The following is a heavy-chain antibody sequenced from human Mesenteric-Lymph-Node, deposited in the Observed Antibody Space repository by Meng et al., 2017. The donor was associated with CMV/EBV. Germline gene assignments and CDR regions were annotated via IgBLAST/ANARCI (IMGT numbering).Heavy chain of an antibody. Sequence: ASVKVSCKASGYTFTSYYMHWVRQAPGQGLEWMGIINPSGGSTSYAQKFQGRVTMTRDTSTSTVYMELSSLRSEDTAVYYCARGYCSSTSCFLTQYYYYGMDVWGQGTTVTVSS. V-gene: IGHV1-46*01. D-gene: IGHD2-2*01. CDR2: INPSGGST. CDR3: ARGYCSSTSCFLTQYYYYGMDV. J-gene: IGHJ6*02. CDR1: GYTFTSYY.